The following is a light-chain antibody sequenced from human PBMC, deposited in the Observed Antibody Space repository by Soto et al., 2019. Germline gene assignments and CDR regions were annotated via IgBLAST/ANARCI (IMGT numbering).Light chain of an antibody. CDR1: QTVSSSY. CDR2: GAS. Sequence: EIVLTQSPGTLSLSPGERATLSCRASQTVSSSYLAWYQQKPGQAPRLLIYGASSRATGIPDRFSGSGSGTDFTRTISRLEPEDFAVYYCQQFGGSSWTFGQGTKVEIK. J-gene: IGKJ1*01. CDR3: QQFGGSSWT. V-gene: IGKV3-20*01.